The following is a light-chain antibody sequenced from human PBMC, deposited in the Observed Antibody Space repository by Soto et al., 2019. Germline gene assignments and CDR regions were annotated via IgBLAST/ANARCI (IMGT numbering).Light chain of an antibody. J-gene: IGKJ5*01. CDR1: QNVDSNY. Sequence: EIVLTQSPATLSLSPGERATLSCRASQNVDSNYLAWYQQKPGQAPRLLIYDASNRATGIPPRFSGSGSGTDFTLTISSLEPEHSAVYYCQQRHMWPITFGQGTRLEIK. V-gene: IGKV3-11*01. CDR3: QQRHMWPIT. CDR2: DAS.